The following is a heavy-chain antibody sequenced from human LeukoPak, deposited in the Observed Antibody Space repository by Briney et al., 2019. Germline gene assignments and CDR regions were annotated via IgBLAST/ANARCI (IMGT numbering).Heavy chain of an antibody. CDR1: GYTFTSYA. CDR3: ARDPLRGYCSSTSRYPNWFDP. D-gene: IGHD2-2*01. CDR2: INTNTGNP. J-gene: IGHJ5*02. V-gene: IGHV7-4-1*02. Sequence: ASVKVSCKASGYTFTSYAMNWVRQAPGQGLEWMGWINTNTGNPTYAQGFTGRFVFSLDTSVSTAYLQISSLKAEDTAVYYCARDPLRGYCSSTSRYPNWFDPWGQGTLVTVSS.